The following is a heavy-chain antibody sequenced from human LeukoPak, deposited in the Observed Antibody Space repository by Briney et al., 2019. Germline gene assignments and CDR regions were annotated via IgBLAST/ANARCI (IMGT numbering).Heavy chain of an antibody. J-gene: IGHJ3*02. CDR2: IYHSGST. CDR3: AKSNGYGLIDI. CDR1: GGSISTSNW. Sequence: PSGTLSLTCAVSGGSISTSNWWSWVRQPPGKGLEWIGEIYHSGSTSYNPSLKSRVTISLDTSRNQFSLKLNSVTAADTAVYYCAKSNGYGLIDIWGQGTMVTVSS. D-gene: IGHD3-22*01. V-gene: IGHV4-4*02.